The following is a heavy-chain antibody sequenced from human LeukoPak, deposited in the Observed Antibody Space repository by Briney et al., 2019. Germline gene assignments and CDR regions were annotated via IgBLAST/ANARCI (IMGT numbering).Heavy chain of an antibody. CDR3: AKDRRKLLQAFEI. CDR2: IRYDGSNK. J-gene: IGHJ3*02. D-gene: IGHD2-15*01. CDR1: GFTFSSYG. Sequence: SGGSLRLSCAASGFTFSSYGMHWVRQAPGKGLEWVAFIRYDGSNKYYADSVKGRFTISRDNSKNTLYLQMNSLRAEDTAVYYCAKDRRKLLQAFEIWGQGTMVTVP. V-gene: IGHV3-30*02.